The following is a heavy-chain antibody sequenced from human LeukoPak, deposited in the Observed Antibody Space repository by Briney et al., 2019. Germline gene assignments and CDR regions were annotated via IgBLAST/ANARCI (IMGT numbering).Heavy chain of an antibody. CDR3: ARHRASGSYYFDY. D-gene: IGHD1-26*01. V-gene: IGHV4-4*02. CDR2: IYHSGST. CDR1: GGSISSSNW. J-gene: IGHJ4*02. Sequence: PSETLSLTCAVSGGSISSSNWWSWVRQPPGKGLEWIGEIYHSGSTNYNPSLKSRVTISVDTSKNQFSLKLSSVTAADTAVYYCARHRASGSYYFDYWGQGTLVTVSS.